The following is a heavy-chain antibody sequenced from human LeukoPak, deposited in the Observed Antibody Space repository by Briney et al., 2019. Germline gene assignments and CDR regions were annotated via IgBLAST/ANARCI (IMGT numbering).Heavy chain of an antibody. V-gene: IGHV3-53*01. J-gene: IGHJ4*02. D-gene: IGHD2/OR15-2a*01. CDR3: ARRAGEYSHPYDY. CDR2: IYSGGNT. Sequence: GGSLRLSCTVSGFTVSSNSWSWVRQAPGKGLEWVSFIYSGGNTHYSDSVKGRFTISRDTSKNTLYLQMNSLRADDTAIYYCARRAGEYSHPYDYWGQGTLVTVSS. CDR1: GFTVSSNS.